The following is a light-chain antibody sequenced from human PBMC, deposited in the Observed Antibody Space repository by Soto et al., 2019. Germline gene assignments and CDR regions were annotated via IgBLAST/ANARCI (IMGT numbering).Light chain of an antibody. CDR3: QSYDNSHDWDVI. V-gene: IGLV1-40*01. CDR2: DSD. CDR1: SSNIGAGYA. Sequence: QSVVTQPPSVSGAPGQRVTISCTGSSSNIGAGYAVHWYQQRPGTAPKLLISDSDNRPSWVPDRFSGSKSGTSASLAITGLQAEDEADYYCQSYDNSHDWDVIFGGGTKLTVL. J-gene: IGLJ2*01.